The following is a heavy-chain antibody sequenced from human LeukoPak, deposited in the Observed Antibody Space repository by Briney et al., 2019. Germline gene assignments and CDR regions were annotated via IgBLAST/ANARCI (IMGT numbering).Heavy chain of an antibody. J-gene: IGHJ6*03. D-gene: IGHD4-23*01. Sequence: SETLSLTCTVSGGSISSYYWSWIRQPAGKGLEWIGRIYTSGSTNYNPSLKSRVTMSVDTPKNQFSLKLSSVTAADTAVYYCARDRPVTVDLYYYYYMDVWGKGTTVTVSS. CDR2: IYTSGST. V-gene: IGHV4-4*07. CDR3: ARDRPVTVDLYYYYYMDV. CDR1: GGSISSYY.